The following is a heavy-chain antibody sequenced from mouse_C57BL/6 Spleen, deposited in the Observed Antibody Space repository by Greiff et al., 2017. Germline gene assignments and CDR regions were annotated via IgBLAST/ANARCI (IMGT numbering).Heavy chain of an antibody. CDR1: GYTFTDYE. CDR2: IDPETGGT. D-gene: IGHD1-1*01. J-gene: IGHJ1*03. CDR3: TSGITTVVATFRYFDV. V-gene: IGHV1-15*01. Sequence: QVQLQQSGAELVRPGASVTLSCKASGYTFTDYEMHWVKQTPVHGLEWIGAIDPETGGTAYNQKFKGKAILTADKSSSTAYMELRSLTSEDSAVYYCTSGITTVVATFRYFDVWGTGTTVTVSS.